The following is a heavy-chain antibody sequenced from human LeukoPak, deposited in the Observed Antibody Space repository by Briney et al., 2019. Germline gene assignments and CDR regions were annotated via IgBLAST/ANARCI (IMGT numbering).Heavy chain of an antibody. D-gene: IGHD5-12*01. CDR3: ARDRQVGYSGYGIVNY. J-gene: IGHJ4*02. V-gene: IGHV3-64*01. CDR1: GFTFSSYA. CDR2: ISSNGGST. Sequence: LSGGSLRLSCAASGFTFSSYAMHWVRQAPGKGLEYVSAISSNGGSTYYANSVKGRFTISRDNSKNTLYLQMGSLRAEDMAVYYCARDRQVGYSGYGIVNYWGQGTLVTVSS.